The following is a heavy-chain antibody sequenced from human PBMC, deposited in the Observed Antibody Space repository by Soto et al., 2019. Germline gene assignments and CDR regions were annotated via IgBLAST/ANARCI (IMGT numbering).Heavy chain of an antibody. CDR2: FSATSENT. V-gene: IGHV3-23*01. CDR1: GFFFSSYT. CDR3: AKAMDQQWVRRPFDY. Sequence: EVQLLESGGGLVQPGGSLRLSCVGSGFFFSSYTMTWVRQAPGKGLEWVSSFSATSENTYYADSVRGRFTISRDNSKNTRVLQMNSLTAEDTAMYYCAKAMDQQWVRRPFDYWGQGILVIVSS. J-gene: IGHJ4*02. D-gene: IGHD6-19*01.